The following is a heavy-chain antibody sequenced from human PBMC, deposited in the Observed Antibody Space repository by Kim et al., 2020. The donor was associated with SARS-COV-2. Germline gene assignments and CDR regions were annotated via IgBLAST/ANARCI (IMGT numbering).Heavy chain of an antibody. V-gene: IGHV3-20*01. J-gene: IGHJ5*02. CDR1: GFTFDDYG. D-gene: IGHD3-10*01. CDR2: INWNGGST. CDR3: ARDGRGHGESPSWDWFDP. Sequence: GGSLRLSCAASGFTFDDYGMSWVRQAPGKGLEWVSGINWNGGSTGYADSVKGRFTISRDNAKNSLYLQMNSLRAEDTALYHCARDGRGHGESPSWDWFDPWGQGTLVTVSS.